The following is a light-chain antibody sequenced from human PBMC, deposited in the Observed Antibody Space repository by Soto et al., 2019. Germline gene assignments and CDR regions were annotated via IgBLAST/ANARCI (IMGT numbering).Light chain of an antibody. Sequence: SYELTQPLSVSVALGQTARITCGGNNIGTKSVHWYQQKPGQAPVLVIYRDNNRPSGIPERFSGSHSGNTATLTISRAQAGDEADYSCQVWDSSTVVFGGGTQLTVL. V-gene: IGLV3-9*01. CDR2: RDN. CDR1: NIGTKS. CDR3: QVWDSSTVV. J-gene: IGLJ2*01.